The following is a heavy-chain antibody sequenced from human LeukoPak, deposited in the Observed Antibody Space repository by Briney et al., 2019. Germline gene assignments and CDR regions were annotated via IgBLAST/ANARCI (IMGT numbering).Heavy chain of an antibody. CDR2: ISGSGGST. CDR3: AKDPIWGYSYGYDAFDI. D-gene: IGHD5-18*01. V-gene: IGHV3-23*01. J-gene: IGHJ3*02. CDR1: GFTFSSYA. Sequence: GGSLRLSCGASGFTFSSYAMSWVRQAPGKGLEWVSAISGSGGSTYYADSVKGRFTISRDNSKNTLYLQMNSLRAEDTAVYYCAKDPIWGYSYGYDAFDIWGQGTMVTVSS.